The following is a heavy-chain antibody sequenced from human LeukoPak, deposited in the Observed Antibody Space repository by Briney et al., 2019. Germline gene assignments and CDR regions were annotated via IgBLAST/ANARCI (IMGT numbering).Heavy chain of an antibody. CDR2: IIPILGIA. CDR3: ARDLSLRVGATDYYYYGMDV. CDR1: GYTFISYG. J-gene: IGHJ6*02. D-gene: IGHD1-26*01. Sequence: SVKVSCKASGYTFISYGISWVRQAPGQGLEWMGRIIPILGIANYAQKFQGRVTITADKSTSTAYMELSGLRSEDTAVYYCARDLSLRVGATDYYYYGMDVWGQGTTVTVSS. V-gene: IGHV1-69*04.